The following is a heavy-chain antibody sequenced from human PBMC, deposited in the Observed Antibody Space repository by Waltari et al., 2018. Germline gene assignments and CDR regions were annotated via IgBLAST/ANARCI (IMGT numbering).Heavy chain of an antibody. Sequence: QVQLVESGGGVVQPGGSLRLSCAASGFTFSTYGMHWVRQAPGKGLEWVAFIQYDGSNKYYGDSVKGRFTISRDNSKNTLYLQMNSLRAEDTAVYYCAKALYSSGWYEGVDYWGQGTLVTVSS. D-gene: IGHD6-19*01. V-gene: IGHV3-30*02. CDR1: GFTFSTYG. CDR3: AKALYSSGWYEGVDY. CDR2: IQYDGSNK. J-gene: IGHJ4*02.